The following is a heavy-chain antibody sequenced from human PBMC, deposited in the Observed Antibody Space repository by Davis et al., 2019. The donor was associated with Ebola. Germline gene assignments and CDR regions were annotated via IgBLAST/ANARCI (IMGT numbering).Heavy chain of an antibody. CDR2: INAGNGNT. Sequence: ASVKVSCKASGYTFTSYAMHWVRQAPGQRLEWMGWINAGNGNTKYSQKFQGRVTITRDTSPSTAYMELSSLRSEDTAEYDCPRLERGYWGQGTLVTVSS. J-gene: IGHJ4*02. CDR3: PRLERGY. D-gene: IGHD3-10*01. V-gene: IGHV1-3*01. CDR1: GYTFTSYA.